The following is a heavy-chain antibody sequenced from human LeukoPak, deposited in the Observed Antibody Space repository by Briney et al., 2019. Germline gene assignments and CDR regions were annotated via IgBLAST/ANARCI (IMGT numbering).Heavy chain of an antibody. J-gene: IGHJ6*02. CDR3: ARDGGNNSWYGMDV. CDR1: GFTVSSNY. V-gene: IGHV3-66*01. D-gene: IGHD4-23*01. CDR2: IYRVGST. Sequence: GGSLRLSCAASGFTVSSNYMSWVRQAPGKGLEWVSIIYRVGSTFYADSVEGRFAISRDNSKNTLYLQMNSLRVEDTAIYYCARDGGNNSWYGMDVWGQGTTVTVSS.